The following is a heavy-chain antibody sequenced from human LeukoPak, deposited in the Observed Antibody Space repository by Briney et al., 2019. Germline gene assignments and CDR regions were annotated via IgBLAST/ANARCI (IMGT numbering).Heavy chain of an antibody. D-gene: IGHD6-19*01. Sequence: GGSLTLSCAASGLTLSKEWMLWVRPAPGKARGSVSPINTDRTVTPYADSVKGRFTVSRANADNTMFLQMNSARAEDTAVYYCATKPWLAPSPDCWGQGTPVTASS. CDR2: INTDRTVT. V-gene: IGHV3-74*01. J-gene: IGHJ4*02. CDR3: ATKPWLAPSPDC. CDR1: GLTLSKEW.